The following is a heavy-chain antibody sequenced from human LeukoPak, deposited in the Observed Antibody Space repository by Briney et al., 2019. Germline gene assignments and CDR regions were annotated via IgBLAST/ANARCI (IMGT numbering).Heavy chain of an antibody. D-gene: IGHD3-10*01. J-gene: IGHJ4*02. V-gene: IGHV3-48*04. Sequence: PGGSLRLSCAASGFTFSSYGMHWVRQAPGKGLEWVSYISSSSSTLDYADSVKGRFTISRDNAKSSLYLQMNSLRAEDTAVYYCARFYGSDDYFDYWGQGTLVTVSS. CDR3: ARFYGSDDYFDY. CDR1: GFTFSSYG. CDR2: ISSSSSTL.